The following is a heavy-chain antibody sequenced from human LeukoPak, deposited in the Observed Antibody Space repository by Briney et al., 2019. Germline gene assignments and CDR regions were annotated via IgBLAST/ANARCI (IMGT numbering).Heavy chain of an antibody. CDR3: ARIGKRHWMDY. J-gene: IGHJ4*02. Sequence: PGGSLRLSCGASGFTFSSYEMNWVRQAPGKGLEWVSYISSSGSAIYYADSVKGRFTISRDYAKNSLYLRMNSLRADDTAVYYCARIGKRHWMDYWGQGTLVTVSS. V-gene: IGHV3-48*03. D-gene: IGHD1-1*01. CDR2: ISSSGSAI. CDR1: GFTFSSYE.